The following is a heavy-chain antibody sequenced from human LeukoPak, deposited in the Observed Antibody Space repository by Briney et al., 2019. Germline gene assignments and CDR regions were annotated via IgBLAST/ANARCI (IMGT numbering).Heavy chain of an antibody. D-gene: IGHD3-22*01. CDR1: GFSFSNYA. Sequence: GGSLRLSCAASGFSFSNYAMHWVRQAPGKGLEWVAVISYDGSNKYYADSVKGRFTISRDNSKNTLYLQMNSLRAEDTAVYYCARAAITMRHAPEGAFDIWGQGTMVTVSS. J-gene: IGHJ3*02. V-gene: IGHV3-30*19. CDR2: ISYDGSNK. CDR3: ARAAITMRHAPEGAFDI.